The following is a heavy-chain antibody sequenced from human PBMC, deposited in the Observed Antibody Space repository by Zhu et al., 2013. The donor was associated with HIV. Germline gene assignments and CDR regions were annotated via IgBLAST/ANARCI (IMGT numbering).Heavy chain of an antibody. CDR3: ARDERALDV. CDR1: GYTFTGHY. D-gene: IGHD6-25*01. V-gene: IGHV1-2*02. J-gene: IGHJ3*01. CDR2: FSPYGGAT. Sequence: ASVNVSCKASGYTFTGHYIHWVRQAPGQGLEWMGWFSPYGGATNYAQKFQGRVSMTGDTTIHTAYMQLNRLVYDDTAVYYCARDERALDVWGQGTMVTVSS.